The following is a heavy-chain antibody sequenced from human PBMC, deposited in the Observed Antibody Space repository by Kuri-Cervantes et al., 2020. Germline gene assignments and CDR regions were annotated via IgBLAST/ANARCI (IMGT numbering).Heavy chain of an antibody. CDR1: GYTFTSYG. V-gene: IGHV1-18*01. J-gene: IGHJ3*02. D-gene: IGHD5-24*01. CDR3: ARDCRPSRAPSNDAFDI. Sequence: ASVKVSCKASGYTFTSYGFDWVRQAPGQGLEWMGWIRGDEGNTKYAQKFQDRVSMTTDTSTSTAYMELRSLRSDDTALYYCARDCRPSRAPSNDAFDIWGQGTMVTVSS. CDR2: IRGDEGNT.